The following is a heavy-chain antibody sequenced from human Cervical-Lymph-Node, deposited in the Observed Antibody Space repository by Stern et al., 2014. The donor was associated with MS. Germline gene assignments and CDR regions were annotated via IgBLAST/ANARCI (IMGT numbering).Heavy chain of an antibody. J-gene: IGHJ4*02. D-gene: IGHD2-8*02. CDR2: IIPFLNTA. CDR1: GGTLTTHP. CDR3: ASSLVASGH. V-gene: IGHV1-69*06. Sequence: VQLLESGAEVKKPGSSVKVSCKASGGTLTTHPITWVRQAPGQGLEWMGGIIPFLNTANYAQKFQGRITITADKSTGTTYMRISSLRSDDTAVYFCASSLVASGHWGQGTLVIVS.